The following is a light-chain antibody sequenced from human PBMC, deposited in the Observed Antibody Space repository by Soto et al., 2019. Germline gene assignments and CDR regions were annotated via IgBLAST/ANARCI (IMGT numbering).Light chain of an antibody. Sequence: EIVLTQSPGTLSVSPGERVTLSCRASQSVSSNYLAWYQQRPGQAPRLLIFGASYKATGIPDRFSGSGSGTDFTLTISRPEPEDVAVYYCQQYSSSPPEFTFGPGTKGDSK. J-gene: IGKJ3*01. V-gene: IGKV3-20*01. CDR3: QQYSSSPPEFT. CDR1: QSVSSNY. CDR2: GAS.